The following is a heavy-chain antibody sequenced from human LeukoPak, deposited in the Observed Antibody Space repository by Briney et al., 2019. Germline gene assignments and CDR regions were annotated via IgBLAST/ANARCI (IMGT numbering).Heavy chain of an antibody. CDR3: ARHNYDFDFDY. V-gene: IGHV1-2*02. CDR1: GYTFTDLY. D-gene: IGHD3-3*01. J-gene: IGHJ4*02. Sequence: ASVKVSCKASGYTFTDLYIHWVRQAPGQGLEWMGFLRTNTGGTSHAQKFQGRVTMTRDTSISTAYLELTSLTSDDTAVYFCARHNYDFDFDYWGQGTLVTVSA. CDR2: LRTNTGGT.